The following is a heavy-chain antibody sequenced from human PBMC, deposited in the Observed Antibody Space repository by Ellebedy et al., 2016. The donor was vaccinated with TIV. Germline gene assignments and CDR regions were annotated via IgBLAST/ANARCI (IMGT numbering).Heavy chain of an antibody. D-gene: IGHD4-17*01. CDR3: AKDRLRFLDY. V-gene: IGHV3-30*02. J-gene: IGHJ4*02. Sequence: GESLKISCVASGFSFSRYGMHWVRQAPGKGLEWVAFIRYDGSNKYYADSVKGRFTISRDNSKNTLYLQMNSLRAEDTAVYYCAKDRLRFLDYWGQGTLVTVSS. CDR1: GFSFSRYG. CDR2: IRYDGSNK.